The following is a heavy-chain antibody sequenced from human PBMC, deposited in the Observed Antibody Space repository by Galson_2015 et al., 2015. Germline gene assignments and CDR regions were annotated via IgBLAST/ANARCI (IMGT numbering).Heavy chain of an antibody. V-gene: IGHV3-33*01. CDR3: ARDRDNSGYYLGNWFDP. CDR2: IWYDGSNK. J-gene: IGHJ5*02. Sequence: SLRLSCAASGFTFSSYGMHWVRQAPGKGLEWVAVIWYDGSNKYYADSVKGRFTISRDNSKNTLYLQMNSLRAEDTAVYYCARDRDNSGYYLGNWFDPWGQGTLVTVSS. CDR1: GFTFSSYG. D-gene: IGHD3-22*01.